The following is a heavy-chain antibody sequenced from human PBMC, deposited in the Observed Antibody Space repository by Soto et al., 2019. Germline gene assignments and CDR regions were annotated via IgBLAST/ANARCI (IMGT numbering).Heavy chain of an antibody. CDR1: GFTFSSYA. V-gene: IGHV3-30-3*01. CDR2: ISYDGSHK. CDR3: ARDIEMATTSPKDY. J-gene: IGHJ4*02. Sequence: QVQLVESGGGVVQPGRSLRLSCAASGFTFSSYAMHWVRQAPGKGLEWVAVISYDGSHKYYADCVKGRFTISRDNSKNTLYLQMNSLRAEDPAVYDCARDIEMATTSPKDYWGKGTLDTVSS. D-gene: IGHD5-12*01.